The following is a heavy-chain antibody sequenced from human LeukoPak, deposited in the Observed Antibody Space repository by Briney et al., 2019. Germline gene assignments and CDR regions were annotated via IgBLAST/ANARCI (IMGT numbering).Heavy chain of an antibody. CDR3: ARDGNYYDSSGYYWGPYYFDY. J-gene: IGHJ4*02. V-gene: IGHV1-69*13. Sequence: SVKVSCKASGYTFTSYGISWVRQAPGQGLEWMGGIIPIFGTANYAQKFQGRVTITADESTSTAYMELSSLRSEDTAVYYCARDGNYYDSSGYYWGPYYFDYWGQGTLVTVSS. CDR1: GYTFTSYG. CDR2: IIPIFGTA. D-gene: IGHD3-22*01.